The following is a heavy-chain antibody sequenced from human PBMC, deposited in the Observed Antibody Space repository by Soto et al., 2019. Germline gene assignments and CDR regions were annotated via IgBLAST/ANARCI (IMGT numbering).Heavy chain of an antibody. J-gene: IGHJ4*02. CDR3: AKEPGVDFGDYCDY. CDR2: ISGSGSNT. Sequence: EVQLLESGGSLVQPGGSLRLSCAASGFSFREFAMSWVRQAPGKGLEWVSGISGSGSNTYYADSVKGRFTISRDNSKNTLYLQMNSLGPADTAVYYCAKEPGVDFGDYCDYWGQGTPVTVSS. D-gene: IGHD4-17*01. CDR1: GFSFREFA. V-gene: IGHV3-23*01.